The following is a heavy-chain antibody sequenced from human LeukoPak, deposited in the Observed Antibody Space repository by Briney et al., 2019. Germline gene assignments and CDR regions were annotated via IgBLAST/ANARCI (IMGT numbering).Heavy chain of an antibody. Sequence: GGSLRLSCSASGFTFCSYSMNWVRQAPGKGLEWVSYISSSSSTIYYADSVKGRFTVYRDNAKNSLYLQMTSLRAEGTAVYYCASDPGYGDSGDWGQGTLVTASS. CDR3: ASDPGYGDSGD. J-gene: IGHJ4*02. CDR2: ISSSSSTI. D-gene: IGHD4-17*01. V-gene: IGHV3-48*01. CDR1: GFTFCSYS.